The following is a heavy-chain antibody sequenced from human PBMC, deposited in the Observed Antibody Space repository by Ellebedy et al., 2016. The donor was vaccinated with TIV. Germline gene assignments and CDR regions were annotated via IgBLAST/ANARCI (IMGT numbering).Heavy chain of an antibody. Sequence: SVKVSCXASGGTFNSYAISWVRQAPGQGLEWMGGIIPIFGTANYAQKFQGRVTITADESTSTAYMELSSLRSEDTAVYYCARGRSPSTEYYYYGMDVWGQGTTVTVSS. D-gene: IGHD5/OR15-5a*01. CDR3: ARGRSPSTEYYYYGMDV. V-gene: IGHV1-69*13. CDR2: IIPIFGTA. CDR1: GGTFNSYA. J-gene: IGHJ6*02.